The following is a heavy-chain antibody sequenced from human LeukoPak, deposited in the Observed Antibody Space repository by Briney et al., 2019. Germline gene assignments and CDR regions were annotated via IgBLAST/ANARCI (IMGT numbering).Heavy chain of an antibody. CDR2: ISYDGSNK. CDR3: ARGPSYDILTGYPLDY. D-gene: IGHD3-9*01. V-gene: IGHV3-30*03. Sequence: GGSLRLSCAASGFTLSSYGMHWVRQAPGKGLEGVAVISYDGSNKYYADSVKGRFTISRDNSKNTLYLQMNSLRAEDTAVYYCARGPSYDILTGYPLDYWGQGTLVTVSS. CDR1: GFTLSSYG. J-gene: IGHJ4*02.